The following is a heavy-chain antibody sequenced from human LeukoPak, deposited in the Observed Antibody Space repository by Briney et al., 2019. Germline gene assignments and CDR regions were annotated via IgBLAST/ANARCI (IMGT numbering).Heavy chain of an antibody. CDR3: AKWGDYDILTGYYDSDY. J-gene: IGHJ4*02. V-gene: IGHV3-23*01. D-gene: IGHD3-9*01. CDR2: VSGRDDST. CDR1: GFTFSNYA. Sequence: QPGGSLRLSCAASGFTFSNYAMSWVRQAPGKGLEWVSAVSGRDDSTYYADSVKGRSTISRDNSKNTLYLQMNSLRAEDTAVYYCAKWGDYDILTGYYDSDYWGQGTLVTVSS.